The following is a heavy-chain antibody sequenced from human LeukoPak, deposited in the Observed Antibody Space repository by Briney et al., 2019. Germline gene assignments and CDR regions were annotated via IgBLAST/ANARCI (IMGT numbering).Heavy chain of an antibody. CDR3: AKGGGGYSYYYYMDV. J-gene: IGHJ6*03. Sequence: GGSLRLSCAASGFTFDDYAMHWVRQAPGKGLEWVSGISWNSGSIGYADSVKGRFTISRDNAKNSLYLQMNSLRAEDMALYYCAKGGGGYSYYYYMDVRGKGTTVTVSS. V-gene: IGHV3-9*03. CDR2: ISWNSGSI. CDR1: GFTFDDYA. D-gene: IGHD3-10*01.